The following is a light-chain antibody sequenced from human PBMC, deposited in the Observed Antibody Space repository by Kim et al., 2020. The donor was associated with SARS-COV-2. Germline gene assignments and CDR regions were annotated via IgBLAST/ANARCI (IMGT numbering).Light chain of an antibody. Sequence: EIVMTQSPAVVSVSPGERATLSCRASQSIGNNLAWYQQKAGQTPRLLISGASTRATDIPARFSGSGSGTDFTLSISSLQSEDFAVYYCQQYSQWPPITFGQGTRLEIK. J-gene: IGKJ5*01. CDR1: QSIGNN. CDR2: GAS. CDR3: QQYSQWPPIT. V-gene: IGKV3-15*01.